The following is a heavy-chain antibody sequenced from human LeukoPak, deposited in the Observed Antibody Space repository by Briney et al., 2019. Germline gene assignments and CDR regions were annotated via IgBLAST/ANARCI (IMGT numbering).Heavy chain of an antibody. Sequence: ASVKVSCKASGYTFTGYYMHWVRQAPGQGLEWMGWINHNSGGTNYAQKFQGRVTMTRDTSISTAYMELSRLRSDDTAVYYCARPYYYDSSGYYPFDYWGQGTLVTVSS. J-gene: IGHJ4*02. CDR3: ARPYYYDSSGYYPFDY. CDR1: GYTFTGYY. CDR2: INHNSGGT. D-gene: IGHD3-22*01. V-gene: IGHV1-2*02.